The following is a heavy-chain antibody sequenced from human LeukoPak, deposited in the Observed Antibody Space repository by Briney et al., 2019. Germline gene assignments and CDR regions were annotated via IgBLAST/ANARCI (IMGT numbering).Heavy chain of an antibody. CDR1: GFTFSSYA. D-gene: IGHD3-10*01. CDR3: ANGEGRGLVFDL. V-gene: IGHV3-23*01. Sequence: GGSLRLSCTASGFTFSSYAMSWVRQAPGTGLEWVSGISESGGTTYYADSVKGRFTISRDNPKDTLYLQMNSLRPDDTAVYYCANGEGRGLVFDLWGQGTLVTVSS. CDR2: ISESGGTT. J-gene: IGHJ3*01.